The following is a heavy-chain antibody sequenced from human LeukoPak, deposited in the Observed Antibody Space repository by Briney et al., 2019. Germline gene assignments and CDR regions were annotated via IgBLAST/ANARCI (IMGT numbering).Heavy chain of an antibody. CDR2: ISSSSNYR. V-gene: IGHV3-21*01. Sequence: GGSLRLSCAASGFTFSSYSMNWVRQAPGKGLEWVSFISSSSNYRYYADSVKGRFTISRDNAKNSLYLQMASLRAEDTAFYYCAKLLRDVTIYDFWGHGALVTVSS. D-gene: IGHD4-23*01. CDR3: AKLLRDVTIYDF. CDR1: GFTFSSYS. J-gene: IGHJ4*01.